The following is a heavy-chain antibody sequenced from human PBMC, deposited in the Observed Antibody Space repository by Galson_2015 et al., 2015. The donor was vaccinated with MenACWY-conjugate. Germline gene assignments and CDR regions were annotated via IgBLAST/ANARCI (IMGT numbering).Heavy chain of an antibody. CDR2: ISYDGSNE. Sequence: LRLSCAASGFDFDDYAMSRVRQAPGKGLEWMAVISYDGSNESYADSVKGRFTISRDNSKNTLYLQMNSLRADDTAVYYCAKDWSVPYSTISYYFYMDVWGKGTTVTVSS. V-gene: IGHV3-30*18. CDR1: GFDFDDYA. J-gene: IGHJ6*03. D-gene: IGHD6-13*01. CDR3: AKDWSVPYSTISYYFYMDV.